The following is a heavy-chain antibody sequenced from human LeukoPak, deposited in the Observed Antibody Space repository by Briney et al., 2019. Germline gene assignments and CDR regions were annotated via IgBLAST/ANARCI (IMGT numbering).Heavy chain of an antibody. J-gene: IGHJ6*02. CDR1: GFTFSSYG. D-gene: IGHD1-26*01. CDR3: ARDEEVDSGSYYGMDV. CDR2: IWYDGSNK. V-gene: IGHV3-33*01. Sequence: GGSLRLSCAASGFTFSSYGMHWVRQAPGKGLEWVAVIWYDGSNKYYADSVKGRFTISRDNSKNTLYLQMNSLRAEDTAVYYCARDEEVDSGSYYGMDVWGQGITVTVSS.